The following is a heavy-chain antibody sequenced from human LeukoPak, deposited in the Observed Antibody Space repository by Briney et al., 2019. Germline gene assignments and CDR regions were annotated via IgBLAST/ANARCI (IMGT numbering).Heavy chain of an antibody. CDR3: TRSYYYDSSGYYHDY. CDR1: GFTFGDYA. CDR2: IRSKAYGGTT. D-gene: IGHD3-22*01. Sequence: PGGSLRLSCTASGFTFGDYAMSWFRQAPGKGLEWVGFIRSKAYGGTTEYAASVKGRFTISRDDSKSIAYLQMNSLKTEDTAVYYCTRSYYYDSSGYYHDYWGQGTLVTVSS. V-gene: IGHV3-49*03. J-gene: IGHJ4*02.